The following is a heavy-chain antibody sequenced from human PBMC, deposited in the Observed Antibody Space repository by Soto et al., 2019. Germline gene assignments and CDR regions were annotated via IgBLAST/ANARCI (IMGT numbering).Heavy chain of an antibody. CDR2: IIPIFGTA. D-gene: IGHD6-6*01. V-gene: IGHV1-69*13. J-gene: IGHJ6*02. Sequence: GVSVKVSCKSSGGTFNSYAISWVRQAPGQGLEWMGGIIPIFGTANYAQKFQGRVTITADESTSTAYMELSSLRSEDTAVYYCARSKEYSSSSGGMDVWGQGTTVTVSS. CDR1: GGTFNSYA. CDR3: ARSKEYSSSSGGMDV.